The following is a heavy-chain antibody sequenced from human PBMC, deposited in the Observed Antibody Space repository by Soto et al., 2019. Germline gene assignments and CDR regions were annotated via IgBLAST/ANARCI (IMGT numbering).Heavy chain of an antibody. D-gene: IGHD2-21*02. CDR1: GFTFSSYA. J-gene: IGHJ4*02. V-gene: IGHV3-23*01. Sequence: EVQLLESGGGLVQPGGSLRLSCAASGFTFSSYAMSWVRQAPGKGLEWVSAISGSGGSTYYADSVKGRFTISRDNSKNTLYLQMNSLRAEDTAVYYCAKDLAYCGGDCYPGGFDDWGQGTLVTVSS. CDR3: AKDLAYCGGDCYPGGFDD. CDR2: ISGSGGST.